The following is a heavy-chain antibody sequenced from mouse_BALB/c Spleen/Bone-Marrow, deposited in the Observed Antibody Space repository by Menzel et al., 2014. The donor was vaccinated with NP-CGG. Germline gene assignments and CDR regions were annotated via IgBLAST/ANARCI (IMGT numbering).Heavy chain of an antibody. CDR1: GYTFSNYW. CDR2: ILPGSDNT. Sequence: QVQLKESGGELLKPGASVEISCKATGYTFSNYWIQWVKQRPGHGPEWIGEILPGSDNTNYNEKFKAKATFTADSSSNTAYMQLSSLTSEDSAVYYCARGNPFDFWGQGTTLPISS. V-gene: IGHV1-9*01. CDR3: ARGNPFDF. J-gene: IGHJ2*01.